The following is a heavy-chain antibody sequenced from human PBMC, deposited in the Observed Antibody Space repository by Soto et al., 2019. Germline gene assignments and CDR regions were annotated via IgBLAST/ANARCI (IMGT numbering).Heavy chain of an antibody. CDR2: ISGSGGST. Sequence: GGSLRLSCAASGFTFSSYAMSWVRQAPGKGLEWVSAISGSGGSTYYADSVKGRFTISRDNSKNTLYLQMNRLRAEDTAVYYCAKSTSRGSGFDYFDYWGQGTLVTVSS. V-gene: IGHV3-23*01. CDR3: AKSTSRGSGFDYFDY. CDR1: GFTFSSYA. D-gene: IGHD6-19*01. J-gene: IGHJ4*02.